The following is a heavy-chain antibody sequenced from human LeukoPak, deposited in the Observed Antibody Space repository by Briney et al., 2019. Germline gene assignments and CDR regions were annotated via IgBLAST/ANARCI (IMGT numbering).Heavy chain of an antibody. CDR3: ARDDYYDSSGYYTNWFDP. Sequence: PGGSLRLSCAASGFTFSSYWMSWVRQAPGKGLEWEANIKQDGSEEYYVDSVKGRFTIYRDNAKNSLYLQMNSLRAEDTAVYYCARDDYYDSSGYYTNWFDPWGQGTLVTVSS. V-gene: IGHV3-7*01. CDR2: IKQDGSEE. D-gene: IGHD3-22*01. J-gene: IGHJ5*02. CDR1: GFTFSSYW.